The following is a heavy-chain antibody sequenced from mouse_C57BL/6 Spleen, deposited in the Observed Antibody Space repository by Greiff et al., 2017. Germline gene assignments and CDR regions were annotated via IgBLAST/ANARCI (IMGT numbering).Heavy chain of an antibody. J-gene: IGHJ2*01. Sequence: VQLQQSGTVLARPGASVKMSCKTSGSTFTSYWMHWVKQRPGQGLEWIGAIYPGNSDTSYNQKFKGKAKLTAVTSASTAYMELSSLTNEDSAVYYCTGGWSLYYFDYWGQGTTLTVSS. CDR3: TGGWSLYYFDY. CDR2: IYPGNSDT. V-gene: IGHV1-5*01. CDR1: GSTFTSYW. D-gene: IGHD2-3*01.